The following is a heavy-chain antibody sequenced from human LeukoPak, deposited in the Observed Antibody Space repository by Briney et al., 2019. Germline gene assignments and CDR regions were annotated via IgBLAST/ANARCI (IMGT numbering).Heavy chain of an antibody. CDR1: GGTFSSYA. D-gene: IGHD6-13*01. J-gene: IGHJ6*03. CDR2: IIPIFGTA. CDR3: ARRNSAAPPGYYYYYMDV. Sequence: SVKVSCKASGGTFSSYAISWARQAPGQGLEWMGGIIPIFGTANYAQKFQGRVTITTDESTSTAYMELSSLRSGDTAVYYCARRNSAAPPGYYYYYMDVWGKGTTVTVSS. V-gene: IGHV1-69*05.